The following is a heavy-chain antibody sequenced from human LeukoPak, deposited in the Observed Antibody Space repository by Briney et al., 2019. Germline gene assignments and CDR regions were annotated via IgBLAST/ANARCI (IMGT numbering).Heavy chain of an antibody. D-gene: IGHD2-2*01. CDR1: GGTFSNYA. J-gene: IGHJ6*02. CDR2: LIPIFGTA. CDR3: ARGVVVPAANVYYGMDV. V-gene: IGHV1-69*13. Sequence: SVPVSCKASGGTFSNYAISWARPAPGQGLEWVGGLIPIFGTANYAQKFQGRVTITADESTSTAYMELSSLRSEDTAVYYCARGVVVPAANVYYGMDVWGQGTTVTVSS.